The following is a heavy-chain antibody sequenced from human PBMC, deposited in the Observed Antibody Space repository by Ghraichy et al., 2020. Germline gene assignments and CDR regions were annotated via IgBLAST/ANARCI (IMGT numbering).Heavy chain of an antibody. Sequence: SETLSLTCSVSGGSISNNYWSWIRQPPGKGLEWIGYIYYSGSTNYNPSLKSRVTMSVDTSKNQFSLKLISVTAAATAMYYWSRLMSSSSYTNWFDPWGQGTLVTVSS. D-gene: IGHD6-6*01. CDR1: GGSISNNY. CDR3: SRLMSSSSYTNWFDP. J-gene: IGHJ5*02. CDR2: IYYSGST. V-gene: IGHV4-59*01.